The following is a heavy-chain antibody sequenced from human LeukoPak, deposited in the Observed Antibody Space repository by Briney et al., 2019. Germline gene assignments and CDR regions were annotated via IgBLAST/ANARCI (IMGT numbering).Heavy chain of an antibody. D-gene: IGHD1-26*01. CDR2: IYYSGST. V-gene: IGHV4-39*01. CDR3: ARHVYGIVGATISDY. J-gene: IGHJ4*02. Sequence: PSETLSLTCTVSGGSISRGSYYWGWIRQPPGKGLEWIGSIYYSGSTFYNPSLQSRVTISVDTSKNQFSLKLRSVTAADTAVYYCARHVYGIVGATISDYWGQGTLVTVSS. CDR1: GGSISRGSYY.